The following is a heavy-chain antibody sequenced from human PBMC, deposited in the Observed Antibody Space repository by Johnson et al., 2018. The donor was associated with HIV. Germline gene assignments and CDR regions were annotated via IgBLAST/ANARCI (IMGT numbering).Heavy chain of an antibody. V-gene: IGHV3-53*01. CDR1: GFTVSSNY. CDR3: AKDTSGWDAFDI. CDR2: SGSGGTT. Sequence: MQLVESGGGLIQPGGSLRLSCAASGFTVSSNYMSWVRQAPGKGLEWVSAISGSGGTTYYTDSVKGRFTISRDNAKNSLYLQMNSLRAEDTALYYCAKDTSGWDAFDIWGQGTMVTVSS. J-gene: IGHJ3*02. D-gene: IGHD6-19*01.